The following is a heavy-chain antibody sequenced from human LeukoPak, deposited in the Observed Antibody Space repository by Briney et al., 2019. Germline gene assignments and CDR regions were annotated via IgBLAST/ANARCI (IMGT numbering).Heavy chain of an antibody. J-gene: IGHJ5*02. D-gene: IGHD2-2*01. CDR3: ARVVVVPAAPNWFDP. CDR1: GYTFTGYY. Sequence: ASVKASCKASGYTFTGYYMHWVRQAPGQGLEWMGRINPNSGGTNYAQKFQGRVTMTRDTPISTAYMELSRLRSDDTAVYYCARVVVVPAAPNWFDPWGQGTLVTVSS. V-gene: IGHV1-2*06. CDR2: INPNSGGT.